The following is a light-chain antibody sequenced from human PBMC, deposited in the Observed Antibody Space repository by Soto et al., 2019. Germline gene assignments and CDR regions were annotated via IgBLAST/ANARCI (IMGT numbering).Light chain of an antibody. CDR3: QQYNSYLWT. CDR2: DAF. CDR1: QSVTNW. J-gene: IGKJ1*01. Sequence: DIQMTQSPSTLSASVGDRVTITCRASQSVTNWLAWYQQKPGKAPKLLIYDAFNLESGVPARFSGSGSGTEFTLTISSLQPDDFATYYCQQYNSYLWTFGQGTKVEIK. V-gene: IGKV1-5*01.